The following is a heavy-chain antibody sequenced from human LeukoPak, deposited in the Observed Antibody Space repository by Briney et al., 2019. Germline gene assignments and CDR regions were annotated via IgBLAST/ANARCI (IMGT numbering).Heavy chain of an antibody. D-gene: IGHD1-26*01. CDR1: GFTFSSYW. CDR2: INSDGSST. V-gene: IGHV3-74*01. Sequence: PGGSLRLSCAASGFTFSSYWMHWVRQAPGKGLVWVSRINSDGSSTSYADSVKGRFTISRDNAKNTLYLQMNSLIAEDTAVYYCARGYKRGSGSYYVIVGGYLDYWGQGTLVTVSS. J-gene: IGHJ4*02. CDR3: ARGYKRGSGSYYVIVGGYLDY.